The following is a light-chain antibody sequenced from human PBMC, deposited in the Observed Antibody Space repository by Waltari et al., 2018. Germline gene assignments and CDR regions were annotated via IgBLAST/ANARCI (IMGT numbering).Light chain of an antibody. CDR3: SSYISSSTLEL. CDR2: VVS. J-gene: IGLJ2*01. CDR1: SSDVGGYNY. Sequence: QSALTQPASVSGSPGQSITISCTGTSSDVGGYNYVSWYQQHPGKAPNLMIYVVSNRPSGVSNRFSGSKSGNTASLTICGLQAEDEADYYCSSYISSSTLELFGGGTSLTVL. V-gene: IGLV2-14*03.